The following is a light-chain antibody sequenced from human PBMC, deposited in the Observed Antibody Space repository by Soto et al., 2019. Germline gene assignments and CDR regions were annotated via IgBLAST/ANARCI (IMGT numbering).Light chain of an antibody. CDR1: QSVRSRY. Sequence: EIVLTQSPATLSLSPGERATLSCGASQSVRSRYLAWYQQKPGLAPRTLIYDASSRATGIPDRFSGSGSGTDFTLTISRLEPEDFAVYYCQQYGSSPFTFGPGTKVEIK. V-gene: IGKV3D-20*01. J-gene: IGKJ3*01. CDR3: QQYGSSPFT. CDR2: DAS.